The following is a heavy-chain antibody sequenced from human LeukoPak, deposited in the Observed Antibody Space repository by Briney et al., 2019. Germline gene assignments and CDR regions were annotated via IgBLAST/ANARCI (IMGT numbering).Heavy chain of an antibody. CDR2: ISSNGATT. CDR1: GFTFNRFY. V-gene: IGHV3-64D*06. D-gene: IGHD6-6*01. Sequence: GGSLRLSCSASGFTFNRFYLHWVRQAPGKGLEFVSHISSNGATTYYADSVKGRFTISRDNSKSTLYLQMSSLRAEDTAVYYCVKDRSIAAPNNDFFDSWGQGALVTVSS. J-gene: IGHJ4*02. CDR3: VKDRSIAAPNNDFFDS.